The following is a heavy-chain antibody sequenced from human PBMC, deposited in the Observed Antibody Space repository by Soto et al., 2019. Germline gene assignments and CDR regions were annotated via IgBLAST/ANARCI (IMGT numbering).Heavy chain of an antibody. CDR1: GFTFSSYA. D-gene: IGHD5-12*01. J-gene: IGHJ6*02. CDR3: ARDYYRFNSGYGFSMDV. V-gene: IGHV3-30-3*01. Sequence: ESGGGVVQPGRSLRLSCAASGFTFSSYAMHWVRQAPGKGLEWVAVISYDGSNKYYADSVKGRFTISRDNSQNTLYLQMNSLRAEDTAVYYCARDYYRFNSGYGFSMDVWGQGTTVTVSS. CDR2: ISYDGSNK.